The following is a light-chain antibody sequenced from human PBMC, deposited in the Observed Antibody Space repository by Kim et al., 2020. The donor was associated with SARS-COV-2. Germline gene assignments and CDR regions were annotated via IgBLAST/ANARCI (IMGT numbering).Light chain of an antibody. CDR3: YSAADNKGV. Sequence: SVSPGQTARTTCSGDVLAKKYARWFQQKPGQAPVLVIYKDSERPSGIPERFSGSSSGTTVTLTISGAQVKDEADYYCYSAADNKGVFGTGTKVTVL. CDR1: VLAKKY. CDR2: KDS. V-gene: IGLV3-27*01. J-gene: IGLJ1*01.